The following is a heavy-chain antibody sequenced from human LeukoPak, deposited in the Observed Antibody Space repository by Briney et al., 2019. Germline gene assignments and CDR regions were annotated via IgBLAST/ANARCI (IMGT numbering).Heavy chain of an antibody. D-gene: IGHD3-9*01. Sequence: PSETLSLTCTVSGYSISSGYYWGWIRQPPGKGLEWIGSIYHSGSTYYNPSLKSRVTISVDTSKNQFSLKLSSVTAADTAVYYCARDLVILTGYPLDYWGQGTLVTVSS. J-gene: IGHJ4*02. V-gene: IGHV4-38-2*02. CDR1: GYSISSGYY. CDR2: IYHSGST. CDR3: ARDLVILTGYPLDY.